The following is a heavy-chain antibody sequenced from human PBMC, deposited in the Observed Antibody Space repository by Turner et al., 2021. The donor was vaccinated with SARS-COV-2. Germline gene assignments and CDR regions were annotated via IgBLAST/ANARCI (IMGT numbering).Heavy chain of an antibody. J-gene: IGHJ3*02. CDR2: IHTSVGT. CDR3: ARDGDYYDSSGYAKDAFDI. V-gene: IGHV4-4*07. Sequence: QVQLQASGPGLVKPSETLSLTCTLSGRSISSYYWSWNRQPARKGLEWLGRIHTSVGTNYNPSLKSRVTMSVNTSKTQFSLKLSSVTAADTAVYYCARDGDYYDSSGYAKDAFDIWGQGTMVTVSS. D-gene: IGHD3-22*01. CDR1: GRSISSYY.